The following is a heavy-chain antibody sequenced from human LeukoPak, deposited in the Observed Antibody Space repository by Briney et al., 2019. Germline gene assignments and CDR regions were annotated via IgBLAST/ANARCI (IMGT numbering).Heavy chain of an antibody. Sequence: GGSLRLSCAASGFTFSSYSMNWVRQAPGKGLEWVSSISSSSSYIYYADSVKGRFTISRDNAKNSLYLQMNSLRAEDPAVYYCARDYTGGWNDYWGQGTLVTVSS. J-gene: IGHJ4*02. D-gene: IGHD7-27*01. CDR2: ISSSSSYI. CDR3: ARDYTGGWNDY. V-gene: IGHV3-21*01. CDR1: GFTFSSYS.